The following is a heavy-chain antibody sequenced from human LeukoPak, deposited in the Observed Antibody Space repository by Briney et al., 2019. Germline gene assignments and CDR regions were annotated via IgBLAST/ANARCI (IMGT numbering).Heavy chain of an antibody. CDR1: GFTFSSHG. Sequence: PGGSLRLSCAASGFTFSSHGMHWVRQAPGKGLEWVSSITSSSDTYCADSLKGRFTISRDNAKNSLYLHMNSLRAEDTAVYYCTRAPGDLWSWYDYWGQGTLVTVSS. D-gene: IGHD3-10*01. V-gene: IGHV3-21*01. J-gene: IGHJ4*02. CDR3: TRAPGDLWSWYDY. CDR2: ITSSSDT.